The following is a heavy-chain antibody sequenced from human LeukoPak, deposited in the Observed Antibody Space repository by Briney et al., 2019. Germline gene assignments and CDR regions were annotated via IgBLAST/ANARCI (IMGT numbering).Heavy chain of an antibody. CDR3: ASSRRSGELLDY. J-gene: IGHJ4*02. Sequence: SETLSLTCTVSGGSISSYYWSWIRQPPGKGLEWIAYIYSSGSTYYNPSLKSRVTISIDTSKNQFSLKLTSVTAADTAVYYCASSRRSGELLDYWGQGTLVTVSS. D-gene: IGHD1-26*01. CDR2: IYSSGST. V-gene: IGHV4-4*09. CDR1: GGSISSYY.